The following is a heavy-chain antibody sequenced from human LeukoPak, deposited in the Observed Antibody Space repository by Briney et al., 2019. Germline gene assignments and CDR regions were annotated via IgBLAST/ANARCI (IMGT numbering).Heavy chain of an antibody. J-gene: IGHJ6*03. V-gene: IGHV4-30-2*01. Sequence: RSSETLSLTCTVSGGSISSGGYYWSWIRQPPGKGLEWIGYIYHSGSTYYNPSLKSRVTISVDRSKNQFSLKLSSVTAADTAVYYCAREVSSSSDSPDMDVWGKGTTVTVSS. D-gene: IGHD6-6*01. CDR1: GGSISSGGYY. CDR2: IYHSGST. CDR3: AREVSSSSDSPDMDV.